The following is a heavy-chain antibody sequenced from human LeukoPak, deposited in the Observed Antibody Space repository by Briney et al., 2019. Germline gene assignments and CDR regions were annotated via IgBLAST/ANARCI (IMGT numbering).Heavy chain of an antibody. V-gene: IGHV4-39*01. CDR3: ARLFDS. J-gene: IGHJ4*02. CDR2: INYSGTT. CDR1: GGAITNDNFY. Sequence: SETPSLTCTVSGGAITNDNFYWGWVRQPPGKGLEWVVSINYSGTTYYNPSLRSRLSISVDTSRTQFFLTLNSVTAADTAVYYCARLFDSWGRGILVTVSS.